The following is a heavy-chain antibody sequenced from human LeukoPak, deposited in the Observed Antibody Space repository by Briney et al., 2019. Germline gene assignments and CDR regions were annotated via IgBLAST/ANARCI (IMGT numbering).Heavy chain of an antibody. CDR3: ARAAMVTGPYWFDP. CDR2: ISINGGST. J-gene: IGHJ5*02. Sequence: PGGSLRLSCAASGFTFSSYAMHWVRQAPGKGLEYVSAISINGGSTYYANSVKGRFTISRDNSKNMLYLQMGSLRAEDMAVYYCARAAMVTGPYWFDPWGQGTLVTVSS. V-gene: IGHV3-64*01. D-gene: IGHD5-18*01. CDR1: GFTFSSYA.